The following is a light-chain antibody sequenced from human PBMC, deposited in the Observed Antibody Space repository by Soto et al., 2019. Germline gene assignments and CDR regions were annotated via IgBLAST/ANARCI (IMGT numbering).Light chain of an antibody. CDR1: QSISRY. Sequence: DIPMTQSPSSLSASVGDRVTIPCRASQSISRYLNWYQQKPGTAPKLLIYAASSLHYEVPSRFSGSGSGTDFTLTICSLPPEDFATYYCQQSYSTPLTFGPGTKVDLK. V-gene: IGKV1-39*01. CDR3: QQSYSTPLT. J-gene: IGKJ3*01. CDR2: AAS.